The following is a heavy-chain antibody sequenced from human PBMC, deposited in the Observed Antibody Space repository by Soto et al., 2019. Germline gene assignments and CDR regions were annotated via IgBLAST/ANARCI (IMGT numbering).Heavy chain of an antibody. CDR3: AKAGDYYGSGSYHYYYYGMDV. CDR1: GFTFSSYG. V-gene: IGHV3-30*18. CDR2: ISYDGSNK. D-gene: IGHD3-10*01. Sequence: PGGSLRLSCAASGFTFSSYGMHWVRQAPGKGLEWVAVISYDGSNKYYADSVRGRFTISRDNSKNTLYLQMNSLRAEDTAVYYCAKAGDYYGSGSYHYYYYGMDVWGQGTTVTVSS. J-gene: IGHJ6*02.